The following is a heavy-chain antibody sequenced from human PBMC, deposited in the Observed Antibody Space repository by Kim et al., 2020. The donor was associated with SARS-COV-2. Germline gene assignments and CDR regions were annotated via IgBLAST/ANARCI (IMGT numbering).Heavy chain of an antibody. Sequence: DSVKGRYTISRDKSKNTLFLQMNGLRAEDTAVYYCAKDQSGGRRFAFDYWGQGTLVTVSS. V-gene: IGHV3-23*01. D-gene: IGHD3-10*01. CDR3: AKDQSGGRRFAFDY. J-gene: IGHJ4*02.